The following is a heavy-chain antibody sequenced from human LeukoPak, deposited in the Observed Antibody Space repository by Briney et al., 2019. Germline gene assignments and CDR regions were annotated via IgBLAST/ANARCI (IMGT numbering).Heavy chain of an antibody. V-gene: IGHV1-69*13. CDR1: GDTFSSYA. Sequence: ASVKVSCKASGDTFSSYAISWVRQAPGQGLEWMGGIIPIFGTANYAQKFQGRVTITADESTSTAYMELSSLRSEDTAVYYCARNGIAAAGVISIAFDIWGQGTMVTVSS. CDR2: IIPIFGTA. J-gene: IGHJ3*02. D-gene: IGHD6-13*01. CDR3: ARNGIAAAGVISIAFDI.